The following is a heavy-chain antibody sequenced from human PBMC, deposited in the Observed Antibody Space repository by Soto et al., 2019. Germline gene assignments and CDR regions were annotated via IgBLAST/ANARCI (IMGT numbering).Heavy chain of an antibody. D-gene: IGHD2-21*02. Sequence: ASVKVSCKASGYTFTSYGISWVRQAPGQGLEWMGWISAYNGNTNYAQKLRGRVTMTTDTSTSTAYMELRSLRSDDTAVYYCARDFRAYCGGDCLDYYYSMDVWGQGTTVTVSS. V-gene: IGHV1-18*04. CDR2: ISAYNGNT. CDR1: GYTFTSYG. CDR3: ARDFRAYCGGDCLDYYYSMDV. J-gene: IGHJ6*01.